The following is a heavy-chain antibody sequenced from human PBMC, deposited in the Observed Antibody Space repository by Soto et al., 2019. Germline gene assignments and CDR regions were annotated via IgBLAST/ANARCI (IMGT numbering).Heavy chain of an antibody. CDR2: ISYDGDNK. CDR1: GFTFSTYA. V-gene: IGHV3-30-3*01. D-gene: IGHD3-3*01. CDR3: ARERRWFGVGTLDY. Sequence: GGSLRLSCAASGFTFSTYAMHWVRQAPGKGLEWVAFISYDGDNKYYADSVQGRFTISRDNSKDTLYLQMNRLRTEDTAVYFCARERRWFGVGTLDYWGQGSLVTVSS. J-gene: IGHJ4*02.